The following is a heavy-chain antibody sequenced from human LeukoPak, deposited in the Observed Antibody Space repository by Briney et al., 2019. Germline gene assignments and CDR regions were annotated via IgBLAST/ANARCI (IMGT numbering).Heavy chain of an antibody. CDR2: ISYDGSDK. D-gene: IGHD3-10*01. CDR3: AKDYNYGYGYYFDY. J-gene: IGHJ4*02. V-gene: IGHV3-30*18. CDR1: GFTFRTYG. Sequence: GRSLRLSCAASGFTFRTYGMHWVRQAPGKGLEWVAVISYDGSDKYYADSVKGRFTISRDNSMNTLHLQMNSLRAEDTAVYYCAKDYNYGYGYYFDYWGQGTLVTVSS.